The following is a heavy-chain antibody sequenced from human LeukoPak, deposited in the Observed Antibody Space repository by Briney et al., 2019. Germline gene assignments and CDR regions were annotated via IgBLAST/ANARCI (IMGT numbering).Heavy chain of an antibody. Sequence: SETLSLTCTVSGGSISSYYWSWIRQPAGKGLEWIWRIYTSGGTNYNPSLKSRVTMSVDTSKNQFSLKLSSVTAADTAVYYCARRGDSSSFGFDPWGQGTLVTVSS. CDR3: ARRGDSSSFGFDP. D-gene: IGHD6-6*01. J-gene: IGHJ5*02. V-gene: IGHV4-4*07. CDR1: GGSISSYY. CDR2: IYTSGGT.